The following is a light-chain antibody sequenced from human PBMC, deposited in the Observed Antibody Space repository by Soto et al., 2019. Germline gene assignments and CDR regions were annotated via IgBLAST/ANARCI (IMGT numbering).Light chain of an antibody. V-gene: IGLV1-44*01. CDR3: FSFTTTSTHV. Sequence: QSVLTQPPSASGTPGQRVTISCSGSTSNIGSNTVKWYQQLPGTAPKLMISEVNNRPSGVSNRFSGSKSGNTAYLTISGLQVEDEAEYFCFSFTTTSTHVFGTGTKVTVL. CDR2: EVN. CDR1: TSNIGSNT. J-gene: IGLJ1*01.